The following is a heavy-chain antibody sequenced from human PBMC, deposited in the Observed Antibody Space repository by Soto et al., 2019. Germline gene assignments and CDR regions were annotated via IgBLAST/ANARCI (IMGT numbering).Heavy chain of an antibody. D-gene: IGHD6-25*01. CDR2: ISWNSGSI. J-gene: IGHJ4*02. CDR3: VKDEDRSGFVFFDY. CDR1: GFSFEDSA. V-gene: IGHV3-9*01. Sequence: EVQLVESGGGLVQPGRSLRLSCAASGFSFEDSAMHWVRQGPGKGLEWVSTISWNSGSIGYADSVKGRFTISRDNAKKSLYLQMNSLRDEDTAFYFCVKDEDRSGFVFFDYWGQGILVTVSS.